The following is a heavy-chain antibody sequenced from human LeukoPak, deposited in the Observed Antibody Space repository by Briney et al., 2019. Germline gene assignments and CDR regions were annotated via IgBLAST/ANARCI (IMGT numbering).Heavy chain of an antibody. CDR2: INHSGST. J-gene: IGHJ4*02. V-gene: IGHV4-34*01. D-gene: IGHD3-9*01. CDR3: ARGHYDILTGYYNFDY. Sequence: PSETLSLTCAVYGGSFSGYYWSWIRQPPGKGLEWIGEINHSGSTNYNPSLKSRVTISVDTSKNQFSLKLSSVTAADTTVYCCARGHYDILTGYYNFDYWGQGTLVTVSS. CDR1: GGSFSGYY.